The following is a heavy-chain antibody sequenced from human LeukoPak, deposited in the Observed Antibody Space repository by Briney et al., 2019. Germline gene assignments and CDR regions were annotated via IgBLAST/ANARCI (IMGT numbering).Heavy chain of an antibody. D-gene: IGHD3-22*01. J-gene: IGHJ4*02. CDR2: IYDSGST. CDR1: GGSIRSSYYY. CDR3: ARWSSSSGYYY. Sequence: SSETLSLTCTVSGGSIRSSYYYWGWIRQPPGKGLEWIGSIYDSGSTYYNPSLKSRVTISVDTSKNQFSLKLSSVTAADTAVYYCARWSSSSGYYYWGQGTLVTVSS. V-gene: IGHV4-39*07.